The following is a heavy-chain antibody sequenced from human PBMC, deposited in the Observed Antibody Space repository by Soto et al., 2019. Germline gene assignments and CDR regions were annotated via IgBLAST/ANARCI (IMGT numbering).Heavy chain of an antibody. CDR1: GFTFGNYA. CDR2: LSGSSLNT. V-gene: IGHV3-23*01. CDR3: TTQFFLSSRKPPEDV. Sequence: EVWLLESGGGLVQPGGSLRLSCEASGFTFGNYAMTWVRQGPGRGLEWVSALSGSSLNTYYADSVKGRFTISRDNSKNTMYLEMNSLRVDDTAVYYCTTQFFLSSRKPPEDVWGQGTPVAVSS. J-gene: IGHJ6*02.